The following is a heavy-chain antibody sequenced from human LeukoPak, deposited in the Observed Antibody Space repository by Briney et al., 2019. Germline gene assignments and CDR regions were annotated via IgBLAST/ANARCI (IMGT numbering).Heavy chain of an antibody. J-gene: IGHJ6*02. Sequence: GGSLRLSCAASGFTFSSYAMHWVRQAPGKGLEYVSAISSNGGSTYYANSVKGRFTISRDNSKNTLYLQMGSLRAEDMAVYYCAREEWLRLRNYYYYYGMDVWGQGTTVTVSS. V-gene: IGHV3-64*01. CDR3: AREEWLRLRNYYYYYGMDV. D-gene: IGHD5-12*01. CDR2: ISSNGGST. CDR1: GFTFSSYA.